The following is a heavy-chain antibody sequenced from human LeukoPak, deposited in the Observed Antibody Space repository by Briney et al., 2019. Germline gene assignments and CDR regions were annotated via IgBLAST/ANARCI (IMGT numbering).Heavy chain of an antibody. CDR2: VSGNNGNT. V-gene: IGHV1-18*01. Sequence: ASVKVSCKASGYTFTSYGISWVRQAPGQGLEWMGWVSGNNGNTNYAQKFQGRVTMTTDTSTSTAYMELRRLRSDDTAVYFCARRTGSYDFWSGYPGSFDYWGQGTLVTVSS. D-gene: IGHD3-3*01. CDR3: ARRTGSYDFWSGYPGSFDY. CDR1: GYTFTSYG. J-gene: IGHJ4*02.